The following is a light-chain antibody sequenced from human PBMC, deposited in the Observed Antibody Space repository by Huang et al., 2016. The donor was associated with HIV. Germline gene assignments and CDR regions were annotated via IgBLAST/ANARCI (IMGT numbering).Light chain of an antibody. V-gene: IGKV3-15*01. Sequence: EIVMTQSPATPSGCSGERATLSCRASKSVSSNLDWYQQKPGQAPRLLVYGSSAWATGIPARFSGCGSGAEFTLTISSLQSEDFAFYYCQQYNNWPRTFGQGTKVEIK. CDR2: GSS. J-gene: IGKJ1*01. CDR1: KSVSSN. CDR3: QQYNNWPRT.